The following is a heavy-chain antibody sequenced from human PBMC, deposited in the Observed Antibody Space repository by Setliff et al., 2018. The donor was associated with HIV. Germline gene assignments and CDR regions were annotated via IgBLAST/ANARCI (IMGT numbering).Heavy chain of an antibody. CDR3: ARDSRSFTMIVENQRGMDA. J-gene: IGHJ6*04. CDR2: ISSNGDST. CDR1: GFTFSSYA. V-gene: IGHV3-64*01. Sequence: GGSLRLSCAASGFTFSSYAMHWVRQAPGKGLEYVSTISSNGDSTYYANSVKGRFSISRDNSKNTLYLQMGSLRAEDTAVYYCARDSRSFTMIVENQRGMDAWGKGTTVTVSS. D-gene: IGHD3-22*01.